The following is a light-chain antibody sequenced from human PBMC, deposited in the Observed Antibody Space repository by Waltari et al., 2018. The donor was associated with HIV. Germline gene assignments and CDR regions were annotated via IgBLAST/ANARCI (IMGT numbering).Light chain of an antibody. J-gene: IGLJ3*02. CDR3: QSYDSSLSASGV. V-gene: IGLV1-40*01. Sequence: QSVLTQPPSASRAPGQRVTIPCTGSSANTGAGYDVHGYQQLPGTAPKLLIYANNNRPSGVPDRVSCSKSGTSASLAITGLQAEDEADYYCQSYDSSLSASGVFGGGTKLTVL. CDR2: ANN. CDR1: SANTGAGYD.